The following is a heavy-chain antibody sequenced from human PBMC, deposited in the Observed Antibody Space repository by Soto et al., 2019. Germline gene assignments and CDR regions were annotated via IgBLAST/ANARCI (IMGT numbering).Heavy chain of an antibody. CDR3: PRSLPANLKGWLDP. J-gene: IGHJ5*01. CDR1: TDCLINYW. V-gene: IGHV5-10-1*01. D-gene: IGHD3-9*01. CDR2: IDPSGSHT. Sequence: GESLKISCQGSTDCLINYWIHWVRQKPGKGLEWVGRIDPSGSHTTYSPSFQGLVTFSFDKSISAAYLQWNRLKASDTAMYFVPRSLPANLKGWLDPWGQGALLTVSS.